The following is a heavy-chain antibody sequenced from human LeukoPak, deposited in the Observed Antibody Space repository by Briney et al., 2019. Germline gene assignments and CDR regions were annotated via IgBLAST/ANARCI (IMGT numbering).Heavy chain of an antibody. D-gene: IGHD3-10*01. CDR3: AKGSFGEWLIVNFDY. V-gene: IGHV3-9*03. CDR1: GFTFSSYG. CDR2: ISWNSGSI. Sequence: GWSLRLSCAASGFTFSSYGMHWVRQAPGKGLEWVSGISWNSGSIGYADSVKGRFTISRDNAKNSLYLQMNSLRAEDMALYYCAKGSFGEWLIVNFDYWGQGTLVTVSS. J-gene: IGHJ4*02.